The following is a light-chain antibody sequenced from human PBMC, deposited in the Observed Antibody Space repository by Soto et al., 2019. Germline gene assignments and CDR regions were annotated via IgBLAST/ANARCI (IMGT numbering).Light chain of an antibody. CDR3: QQYYSNPFT. CDR1: QSVVYSSNNKNY. Sequence: IVVTQSPDSLGVCRGERASTNGESGQSVVYSSNNKNYLAWYQQKPGQPPKLVIYWASTRESGVPDRFSGSGSGTDFTLTISSLQAEDVAVYYCQQYYSNPFTFGGGTKVDI. V-gene: IGKV4-1*01. CDR2: WAS. J-gene: IGKJ4*01.